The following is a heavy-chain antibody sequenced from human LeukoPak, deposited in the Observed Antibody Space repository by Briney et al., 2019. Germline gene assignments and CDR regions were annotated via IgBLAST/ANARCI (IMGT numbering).Heavy chain of an antibody. CDR3: ARPIRKLWTYGYFDY. CDR1: GFTFHNYA. CDR2: ISNDGSKK. D-gene: IGHD5-18*01. Sequence: HSGRSLRLSCAASGFTFHNYAMYWVRQTPDDGLEWVTVISNDGSKKYYIDSVKGRFTISRDNSENTLYLQMNSLRVDDTAVYYCARPIRKLWTYGYFDYWGQGTLVTVSS. J-gene: IGHJ4*02. V-gene: IGHV3-30*04.